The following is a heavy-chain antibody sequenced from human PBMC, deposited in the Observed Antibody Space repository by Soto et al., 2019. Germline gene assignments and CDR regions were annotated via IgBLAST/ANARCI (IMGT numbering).Heavy chain of an antibody. D-gene: IGHD1-26*01. CDR2: TYYRSKWYN. J-gene: IGHJ6*02. CDR3: AREGGNRYYYYGMDA. V-gene: IGHV6-1*01. Sequence: PSRGREWLGRTYYRSKWYNDYAVSVKSRTTSNPDTSKNQFSLQLNSVTPEDTAVYYCAREGGNRYYYYGMDAWGQGTTVTVSS.